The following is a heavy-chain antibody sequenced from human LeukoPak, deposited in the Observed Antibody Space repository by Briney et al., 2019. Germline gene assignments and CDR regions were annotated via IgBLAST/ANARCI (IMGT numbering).Heavy chain of an antibody. Sequence: GGSLRLSCAASGFTLNTFTMIWVRQAPGKGLEWVSSITGSRGRTYYVDSVKGRFTISRDNSKNTLYLQMNSMRAEDTAVYYCARDQDRAFDIWGQGTMVTVSS. J-gene: IGHJ3*02. V-gene: IGHV3-23*01. CDR2: ITGSRGRT. CDR1: GFTLNTFT. CDR3: ARDQDRAFDI.